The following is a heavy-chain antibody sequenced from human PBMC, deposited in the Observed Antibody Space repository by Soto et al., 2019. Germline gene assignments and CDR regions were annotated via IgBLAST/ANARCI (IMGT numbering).Heavy chain of an antibody. J-gene: IGHJ4*02. CDR2: INRDSNT. V-gene: IGHV3-48*01. CDR3: VDGDYY. CDR1: GFTFSNHV. D-gene: IGHD4-17*01. Sequence: EEQLVESGGGLVQPGGSLRLSCAASGFTFSNHVMNWVRQAPGRGLEWVSSINRDSNTFYSDSVKGRFTISRDNAKDSLYLQKNSLRADDKAVYYCVDGDYYVGQGTLVTVSS.